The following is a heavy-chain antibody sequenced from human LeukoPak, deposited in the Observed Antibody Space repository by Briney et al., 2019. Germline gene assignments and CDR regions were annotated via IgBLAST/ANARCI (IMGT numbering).Heavy chain of an antibody. V-gene: IGHV3-30-3*01. CDR3: ARENPIYDSYAFDI. CDR2: ISYDGSNK. D-gene: IGHD3-3*01. Sequence: GRTLRLSCAASGFTFSSYAMYWVRQAPGKGLEWVAVISYDGSNKYYADSVKGRFTISRDNSKNTLYLQMNSLRAEDTAVYYCARENPIYDSYAFDIWGQGTMVTVSS. CDR1: GFTFSSYA. J-gene: IGHJ3*02.